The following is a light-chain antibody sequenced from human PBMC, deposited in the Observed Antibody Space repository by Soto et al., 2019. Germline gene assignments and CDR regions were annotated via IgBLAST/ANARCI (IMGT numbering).Light chain of an antibody. Sequence: QSALTQPPSASGFPGQSVTISCTGTSSDVGGYNYVSWYQQHPGKAPKLMIYEVTKRPSGVPDRFSGSKSGNTASLTVSGLQAEDEADYYCSSYAGSNREVFGTGTKLTVL. CDR2: EVT. CDR3: SSYAGSNREV. CDR1: SSDVGGYNY. J-gene: IGLJ1*01. V-gene: IGLV2-8*01.